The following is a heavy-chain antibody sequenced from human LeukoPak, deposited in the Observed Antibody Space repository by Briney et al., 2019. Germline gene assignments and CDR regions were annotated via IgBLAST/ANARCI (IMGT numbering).Heavy chain of an antibody. Sequence: GRSLRLSCAASGFTFSSYAMHWVRQAPGKGLEWVAIISYDGSNKYYADSVKGRFTISRDNSKNTLYLQMNSLRAEDTAVYYCASAVVATIDPPSLGYWGQGTLVTVSS. V-gene: IGHV3-30-3*01. D-gene: IGHD5-12*01. J-gene: IGHJ4*02. CDR2: ISYDGSNK. CDR3: ASAVVATIDPPSLGY. CDR1: GFTFSSYA.